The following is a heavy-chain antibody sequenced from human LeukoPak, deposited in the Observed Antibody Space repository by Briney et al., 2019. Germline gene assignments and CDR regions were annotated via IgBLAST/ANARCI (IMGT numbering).Heavy chain of an antibody. CDR2: IGTAGDT. CDR1: GFTFSSYD. D-gene: IGHD4-17*01. CDR3: ARAPDGAPDY. V-gene: IGHV3-13*01. Sequence: GGSLRLSCAASGFTFSSYDMHWVRHATGKGLEWVSAIGTAGDTHYPGSVKGRFTISRENAKNSLYLQMNSLRAEDTAVYYCARAPDGAPDYWGQGTLVTVSS. J-gene: IGHJ4*02.